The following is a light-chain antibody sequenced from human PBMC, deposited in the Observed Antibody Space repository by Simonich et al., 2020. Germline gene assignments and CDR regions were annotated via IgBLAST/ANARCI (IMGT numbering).Light chain of an antibody. CDR1: PSVSSY. J-gene: IGKJ5*01. CDR3: QQRSNWPPIT. CDR2: DAS. V-gene: IGKV3-11*01. Sequence: EIVLTQSPATLSLSPGERATLSCRASPSVSSYLAWYQQKPDPAPRLLIYDASNSATGIPARFSGSGSGTDFTLTISSLEPEDFAVYYCQQRSNWPPITFGQGTRLEIK.